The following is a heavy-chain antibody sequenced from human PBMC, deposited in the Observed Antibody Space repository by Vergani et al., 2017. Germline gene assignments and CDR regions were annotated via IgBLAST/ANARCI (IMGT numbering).Heavy chain of an antibody. D-gene: IGHD1-26*01. CDR3: ARDVEIVGATSAFDI. CDR1: GGTFSSYA. V-gene: IGHV1-69*04. J-gene: IGHJ3*02. Sequence: QVQLVQSGAEVKKPGSSVKVSCKASGGTFSSYAISWVRQAPGQGLEWMGRIIPILGIANYAQKFQGRVTITADKSTSTAYMELRSLRSEDTAVYYCARDVEIVGATSAFDIWGQGTMVTVSS. CDR2: IIPILGIA.